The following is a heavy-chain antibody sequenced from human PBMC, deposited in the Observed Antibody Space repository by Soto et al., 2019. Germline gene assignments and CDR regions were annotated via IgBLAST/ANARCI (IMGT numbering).Heavy chain of an antibody. J-gene: IGHJ4*02. CDR3: TTADPEWSVWFGDSFDY. CDR2: IKSKTDGGTT. Sequence: EVQLVESEGGLVKPGGSLRLSCAASGFTFSNAWMSWVRQAPGKGLEWVGRIKSKTDGGTTDYAAPVKGRFTISRDDSKNTQYLQMNSLKTKDTAVYYCTTADPEWSVWFGDSFDYWGQGTLVTVSS. CDR1: GFTFSNAW. D-gene: IGHD3-10*01. V-gene: IGHV3-15*01.